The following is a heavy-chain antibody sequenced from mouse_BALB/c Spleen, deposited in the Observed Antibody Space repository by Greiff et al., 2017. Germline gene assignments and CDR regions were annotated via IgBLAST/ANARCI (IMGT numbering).Heavy chain of an antibody. D-gene: IGHD1-1*01. CDR2: IWAGGST. CDR1: GFSLTSYG. J-gene: IGHJ3*01. Sequence: ESGPGLVAPSQSLSITCTVSGFSLTSYGVHWVRQPPGKGLEWLGVIWAGGSTNYNSALMSRLSISKDNSKSQVFLKMNSLQTDDTAMYYCASYGSSSWFAYWGQGTLVTVSA. CDR3: ASYGSSSWFAY. V-gene: IGHV2-9*02.